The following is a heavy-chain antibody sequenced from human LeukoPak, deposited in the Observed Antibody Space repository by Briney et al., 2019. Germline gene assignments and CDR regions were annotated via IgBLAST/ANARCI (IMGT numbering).Heavy chain of an antibody. V-gene: IGHV5-51*01. CDR3: ARQKYCSGASCYTWFDP. Sequence: GESLKISCKGSGYSINNYWIAWVRQMPGKGLEWMGIIYPADSDIRYSPSFQGQVTISADESISTAYLQWNSLKASDTAMYYCARQKYCSGASCYTWFDPWGQGTLVTVSS. J-gene: IGHJ5*02. CDR2: IYPADSDI. D-gene: IGHD2-15*01. CDR1: GYSINNYW.